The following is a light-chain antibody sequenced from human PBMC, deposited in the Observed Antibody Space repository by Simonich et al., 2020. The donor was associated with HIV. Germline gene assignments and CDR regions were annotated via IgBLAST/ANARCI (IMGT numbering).Light chain of an antibody. CDR1: PRLSSN. V-gene: IGKV3-15*01. CDR3: QQYGSSPRT. CDR2: GAS. J-gene: IGKJ4*01. Sequence: EIVMTQSPATLSVSPGQRATLSCRASPRLSSNLAWYQQKPGQAPRLLIYGASTRATGIPARFSGSGSGTEFTLTISSVQSEDCAVYYCQQYGSSPRTFGGGTKVEIK.